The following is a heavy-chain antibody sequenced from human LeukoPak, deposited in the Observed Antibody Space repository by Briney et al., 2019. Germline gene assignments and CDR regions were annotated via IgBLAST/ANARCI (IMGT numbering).Heavy chain of an antibody. CDR1: GGSFSGYY. CDR3: ARGRITIFGVVILSGYFQH. V-gene: IGHV4-34*01. D-gene: IGHD3-3*01. Sequence: SETLSLTCAVYGGSFSGYYWSWIRQPPGKGLEWIGEINHSGSTNCNPSLKSRVTISVDTSKNQFSLKLSSVTAADTAVYYCARGRITIFGVVILSGYFQHWGQGTLVTVSS. CDR2: INHSGST. J-gene: IGHJ1*01.